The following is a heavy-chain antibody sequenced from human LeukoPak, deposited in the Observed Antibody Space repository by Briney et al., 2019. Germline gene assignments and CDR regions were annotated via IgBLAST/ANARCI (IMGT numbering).Heavy chain of an antibody. CDR1: GFTFSSYA. J-gene: IGHJ4*02. CDR2: ISGSGGST. V-gene: IGHV3-23*01. CDR3: AKGLSGSYYFDY. Sequence: GGSLRLSCAASGFTFSSYAMSWVRQAPGKGLEWVSGISGSGGSTYYAGSVKGRFTISRDNSKNTLYLQINSLRAEDTALYYCAKGLSGSYYFDYWGQGTPVTVSS. D-gene: IGHD1-26*01.